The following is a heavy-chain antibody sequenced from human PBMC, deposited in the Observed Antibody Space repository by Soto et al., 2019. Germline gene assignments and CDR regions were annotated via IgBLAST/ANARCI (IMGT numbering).Heavy chain of an antibody. CDR1: GGSISSSTYY. V-gene: IGHV4-39*01. J-gene: IGHJ6*02. Sequence: QLQLQESGPGLVKPSETLSLTCTVSGGSISSSTYYWGWIRQPPGKGLEWIGMIYFSGSAYYNPSLKSRVTISIDTSKNQFSLRLSSVTAAATAVYYCARHGVDYGDYASYFYYGMDVWGRGTTVTVSS. D-gene: IGHD4-17*01. CDR2: IYFSGSA. CDR3: ARHGVDYGDYASYFYYGMDV.